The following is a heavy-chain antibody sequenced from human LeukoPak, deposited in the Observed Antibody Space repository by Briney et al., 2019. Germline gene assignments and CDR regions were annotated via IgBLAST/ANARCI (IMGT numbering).Heavy chain of an antibody. CDR2: IYYNGDT. D-gene: IGHD1-14*01. CDR3: ARYQPPDFDY. V-gene: IGHV4-59*01. J-gene: IGHJ4*02. Sequence: SETLSLTCTVSGGSTSSYYWSWIRQSPGKALEWIGYIYYNGDTYYNPSLKSRVTISLDKSKSQFSLKLGSVTAADTAVYYCARYQPPDFDYWGQGTLVTVSS. CDR1: GGSTSSYY.